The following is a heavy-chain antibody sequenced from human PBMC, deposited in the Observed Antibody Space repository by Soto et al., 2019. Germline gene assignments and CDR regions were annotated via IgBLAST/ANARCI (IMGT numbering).Heavy chain of an antibody. J-gene: IGHJ4*02. CDR3: AHYDSSGYFSHFDS. V-gene: IGHV2-5*01. D-gene: IGHD3-22*01. CDR2: VYWNDER. Sequence: QIALQESGPTVVKPTKPFTLTCTFSGFSLTTTGVGVGWIRHAPGKALEWLAMVYWNDERRYSPSLKSRLTITQDTSKNQVVLTMTYMDPVDTATYFCAHYDSSGYFSHFDSWGQGTLVTVSS. CDR1: GFSLTTTGVG.